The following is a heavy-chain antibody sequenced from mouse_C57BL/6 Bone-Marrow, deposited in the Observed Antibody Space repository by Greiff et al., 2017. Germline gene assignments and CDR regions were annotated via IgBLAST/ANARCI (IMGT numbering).Heavy chain of an antibody. CDR2: ISSGGSYT. CDR1: GFTFSSYG. V-gene: IGHV5-6*01. D-gene: IGHD1-1*01. CDR3: ARHPYYGSSNWYFDV. J-gene: IGHJ1*03. Sequence: EVQRVESGGDLVKPGGSLKLSCAASGFTFSSYGMSWVRQTPDERLEWVATISSGGSYTYYPDSVKGRFTISRDNAKNTLYLQMSSLKSEDTAMYYCARHPYYGSSNWYFDVWGTGTTVTVSS.